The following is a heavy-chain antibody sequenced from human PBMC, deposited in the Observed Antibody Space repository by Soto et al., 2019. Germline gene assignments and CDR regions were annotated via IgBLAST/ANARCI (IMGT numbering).Heavy chain of an antibody. CDR1: GFTFSSYS. CDR3: ARLVTYYDILTGYYSYFDY. J-gene: IGHJ4*02. D-gene: IGHD3-9*01. Sequence: GGSLRLSCAASGFTFSSYSMNWVRQAPGKGLEWVSYISSSSSTIYYADSVKGRFTISRDNAKNSLYLQMNSLRAEDTAVYYCARLVTYYDILTGYYSYFDYWGQGTLVTVSS. CDR2: ISSSSSTI. V-gene: IGHV3-48*01.